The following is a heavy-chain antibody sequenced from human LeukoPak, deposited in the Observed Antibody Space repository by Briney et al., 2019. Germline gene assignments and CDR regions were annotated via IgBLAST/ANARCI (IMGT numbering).Heavy chain of an antibody. J-gene: IGHJ5*02. D-gene: IGHD6-6*01. CDR1: GFTFSTYW. Sequence: GGSLRLSCAASGFTFSTYWMSWVRQAPGKGLEWVANIKQDGREKYYVDSVRGRFTISRDNAKNSLYLQINNLRAEDTAVYFCARLVYSSSSERFDPWGQGPLLTVSS. V-gene: IGHV3-7*01. CDR2: IKQDGREK. CDR3: ARLVYSSSSERFDP.